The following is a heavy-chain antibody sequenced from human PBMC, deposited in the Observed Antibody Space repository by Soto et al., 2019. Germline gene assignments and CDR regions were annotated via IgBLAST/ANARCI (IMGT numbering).Heavy chain of an antibody. J-gene: IGHJ6*03. Sequence: GASVKVSCKASGYTFTSYGISWVRQAPGQGLEWMGWISAYNGNTNYAQKLQGRVTMTTDTSTSTAYMELRSLRSDDTAVYYCARAILGYCSGGSCYSGPNYYYYMEVWGKGTTVTVSS. D-gene: IGHD2-15*01. CDR2: ISAYNGNT. V-gene: IGHV1-18*01. CDR3: ARAILGYCSGGSCYSGPNYYYYMEV. CDR1: GYTFTSYG.